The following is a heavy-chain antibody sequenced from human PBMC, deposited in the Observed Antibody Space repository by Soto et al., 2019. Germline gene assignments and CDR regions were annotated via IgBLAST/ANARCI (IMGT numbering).Heavy chain of an antibody. Sequence: QVQLQESGSGLVKPSQSLSLTCTVSGVSLNTADTWWSWIRQSPGKGLEFIGYYHSGGSTYYDAFFRSPVNISAEPANSQFSLKLSSVTVADTAVYFCVRSRQMESGNDYGLDVWGQGTTVTVSS. CDR3: VRSRQMESGNDYGLDV. J-gene: IGHJ6*02. CDR1: GVSLNTADTW. D-gene: IGHD1-1*01. CDR2: YHSGGST. V-gene: IGHV4-30-4*01.